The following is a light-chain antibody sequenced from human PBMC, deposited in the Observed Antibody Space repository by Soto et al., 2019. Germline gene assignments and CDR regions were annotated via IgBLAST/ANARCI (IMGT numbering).Light chain of an antibody. CDR3: SSYTSINTHV. CDR1: SSDIGGYKY. CDR2: DVS. Sequence: QSVLTQPASASGSPGQSITISCTGTSSDIGGYKYVSWYQQNPDKAPKLMIYDVSYRPSGVSDRFSGSKSGNTASLTISGLQAEDEADYYCSSYTSINTHVFGTGTKLTVL. J-gene: IGLJ1*01. V-gene: IGLV2-14*01.